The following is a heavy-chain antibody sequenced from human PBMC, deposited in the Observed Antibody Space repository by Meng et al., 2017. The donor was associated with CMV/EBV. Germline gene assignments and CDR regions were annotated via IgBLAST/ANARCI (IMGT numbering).Heavy chain of an antibody. J-gene: IGHJ5*02. D-gene: IGHD6-13*01. CDR2: IYYSGST. Sequence: SETLSLTCTASGGSISSYYWSWIRQPPGKGLEWIGYIYYSGSTNYNPSLKSRVTITVDTSKNQFSLKLSSVTAADTAVYYCARGLYSSSWTWFDPWGQGTLVTVSS. V-gene: IGHV4-59*01. CDR3: ARGLYSSSWTWFDP. CDR1: GGSISSYY.